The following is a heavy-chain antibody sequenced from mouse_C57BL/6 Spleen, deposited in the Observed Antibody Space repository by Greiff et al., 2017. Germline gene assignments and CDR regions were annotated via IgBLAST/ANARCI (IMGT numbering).Heavy chain of an antibody. J-gene: IGHJ2*01. CDR3: TREGLRQEGFDY. Sequence: DVLLVESGEGLVKPGGSLRLSCAASGFTFSSYAMSWVRQTPEKRLEWVAYISSGGDYIYYADTVKGRFTISREHARNTLYLQMSSLKSEETAMYYGTREGLRQEGFDYWGQGTTLTVSS. D-gene: IGHD2-4*01. V-gene: IGHV5-9-1*02. CDR2: ISSGGDYI. CDR1: GFTFSSYA.